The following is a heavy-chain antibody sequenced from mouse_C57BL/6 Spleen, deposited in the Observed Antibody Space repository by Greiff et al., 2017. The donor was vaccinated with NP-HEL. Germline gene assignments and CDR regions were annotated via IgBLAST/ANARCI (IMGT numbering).Heavy chain of an antibody. CDR1: GFSLTSYA. CDR2: IWTGGGT. Sequence: VQLKESGPGLVAPSQSLSITCTVSGFSLTSYAISWVRQPPGKGLEWLGVIWTGGGTNYNSALKSRLSISKDNSKSQVFLKMNSLQTDDTARYYCARGITTVVAPGYYFDYWGQGTTLTVSS. D-gene: IGHD1-1*01. J-gene: IGHJ2*01. V-gene: IGHV2-9-1*01. CDR3: ARGITTVVAPGYYFDY.